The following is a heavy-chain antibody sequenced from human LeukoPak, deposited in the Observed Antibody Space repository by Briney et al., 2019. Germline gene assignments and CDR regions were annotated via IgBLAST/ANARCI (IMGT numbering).Heavy chain of an antibody. CDR3: AKPRDYMDV. V-gene: IGHV3-23*01. CDR2: ISGSGGST. J-gene: IGHJ6*03. CDR1: GFTFSSYA. Sequence: AGGSLRLSCAASGFTFSSYAMSWVRQAPGRGLEWVSGISGSGGSTYYADSVKGRFTISRDNSKNTLYLQMNSLRAEDTAVYYCAKPRDYMDVWGKGTTVTVSS.